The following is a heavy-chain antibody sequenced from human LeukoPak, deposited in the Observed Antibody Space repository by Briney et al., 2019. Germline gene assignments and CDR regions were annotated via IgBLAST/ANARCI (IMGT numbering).Heavy chain of an antibody. CDR1: GGSISSSSYY. D-gene: IGHD6-19*01. J-gene: IGHJ4*02. CDR2: IYYSGST. CDR3: ARGNAGWFRSGQFDY. Sequence: SETLSLTCTVSGGSISSSSYYWGWIRQPPGKGLEWIGSIYYSGSTYYNPSLKSRVTISVDTSKNQFSLKLSSVTAADTAVYYCARGNAGWFRSGQFDYWGQGTLVTVSS. V-gene: IGHV4-39*01.